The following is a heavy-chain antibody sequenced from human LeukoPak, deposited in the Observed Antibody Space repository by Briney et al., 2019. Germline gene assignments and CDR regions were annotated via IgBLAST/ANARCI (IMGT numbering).Heavy chain of an antibody. V-gene: IGHV3-23*01. J-gene: IGHJ4*02. Sequence: GGSLRLSFATSGFTFSSYAMSWVPQAPGKGLEWVSGIGASGGSTYYADSVKGRFTISRDNSKNTLYLQRNSLRTEDTAVYYCAKAEGYDILTGLDYWGQGTLVNVSS. CDR2: IGASGGST. CDR3: AKAEGYDILTGLDY. CDR1: GFTFSSYA. D-gene: IGHD3-9*01.